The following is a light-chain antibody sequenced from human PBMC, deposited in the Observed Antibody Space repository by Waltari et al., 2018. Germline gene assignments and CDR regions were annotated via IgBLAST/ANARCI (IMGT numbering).Light chain of an antibody. CDR3: SSYTSTNTVI. CDR2: DVT. J-gene: IGLJ2*01. CDR1: SSDIGGYNY. V-gene: IGLV2-14*03. Sequence: QSALTQPASVSGSPGQSIPISCTGTSSDIGGYNYVSWYQQHPGKAPKLMIFDVTKRPSGVSDRFSGSKSGNTASLTISGLHTDDESDYYCSSYTSTNTVIFGGGTKVTVL.